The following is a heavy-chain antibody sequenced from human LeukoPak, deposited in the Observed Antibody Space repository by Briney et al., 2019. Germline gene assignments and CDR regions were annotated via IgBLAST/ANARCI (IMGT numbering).Heavy chain of an antibody. V-gene: IGHV3-21*01. Sequence: GGSLRLSCAASGFTFSSYSMNWVRQAPGKGLEWVSSISSSSSYIYYADSVKGRFTISRDNAKNSLYLQMNSLRAEDTAVYYCARVLIGYPNWFDPWGQGTLVTVSS. CDR3: ARVLIGYPNWFDP. D-gene: IGHD5-18*01. J-gene: IGHJ5*02. CDR2: ISSSSSYI. CDR1: GFTFSSYS.